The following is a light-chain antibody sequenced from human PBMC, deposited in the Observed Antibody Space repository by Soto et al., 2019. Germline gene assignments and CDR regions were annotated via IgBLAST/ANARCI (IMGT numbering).Light chain of an antibody. CDR3: QQTYSRPIT. V-gene: IGKV1-39*01. J-gene: IGKJ5*01. CDR1: QSVTTY. CDR2: DAS. Sequence: DIQMTQSPSSLYASVGDRVTITCRASQSVTTYLNWYQVKPGKAPRLLIYDASIRGSGVPSRFSGSGSGRDFTLTITSPQPEDSATYYCQQTYSRPITFGQGTRLEIK.